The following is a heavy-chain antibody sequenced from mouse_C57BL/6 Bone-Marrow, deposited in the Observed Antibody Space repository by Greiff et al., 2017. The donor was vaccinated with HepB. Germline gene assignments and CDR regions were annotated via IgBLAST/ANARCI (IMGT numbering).Heavy chain of an antibody. CDR3: ARDGYYYYYAMDY. Sequence: QVQLQQSGAELARPGASVKMSCKASGYTFTSYTMHWVKQRPGQGLEWIGNINPSSGYTKYNQKFKDKATLTADKSSSTAYMQLSSLTSDDSAVYYCARDGYYYYYAMDYWGQGTSVTVSS. CDR2: INPSSGYT. D-gene: IGHD2-3*01. CDR1: GYTFTSYT. V-gene: IGHV1-4*01. J-gene: IGHJ4*01.